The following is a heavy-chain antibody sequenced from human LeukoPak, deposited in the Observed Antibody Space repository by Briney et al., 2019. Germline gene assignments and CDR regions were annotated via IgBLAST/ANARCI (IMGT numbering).Heavy chain of an antibody. J-gene: IGHJ2*01. V-gene: IGHV4-59*01. Sequence: ETLSLTCTVSGGSISTYYWSWIRQPPGKGLEWVGYISYSGNTKHNPSLKSRVTISVDTSKNQFSLKLSSVTAADTAVYYCARDFYDSSGYPRGYFDLWGRGTLVTVSS. CDR2: ISYSGNT. CDR1: GGSISTYY. D-gene: IGHD3-22*01. CDR3: ARDFYDSSGYPRGYFDL.